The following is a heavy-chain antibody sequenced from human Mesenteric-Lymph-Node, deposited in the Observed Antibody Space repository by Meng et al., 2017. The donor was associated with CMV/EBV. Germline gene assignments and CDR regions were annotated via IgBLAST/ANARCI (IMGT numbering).Heavy chain of an antibody. CDR1: GGSFSGYY. J-gene: IGHJ6*02. CDR2: INHSGST. Sequence: GSLRLSCAVYGGSFSGYYWSWIRQPPGKGLEWIGEINHSGSTNYNPSLKSRVTISVDTSKNQFSLKLSSVTAADTAVYYCARAKGCGDRCFHYYGMDVWGQGTTVTVSS. CDR3: ARAKGCGDRCFHYYGMDV. V-gene: IGHV4-34*01. D-gene: IGHD3-10*01.